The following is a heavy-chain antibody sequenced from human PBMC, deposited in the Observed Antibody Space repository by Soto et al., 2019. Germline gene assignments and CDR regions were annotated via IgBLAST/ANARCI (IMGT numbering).Heavy chain of an antibody. CDR3: ARAPTGFYFDS. CDR1: GFTLRSYF. CDR2: INSDGSST. J-gene: IGHJ4*02. D-gene: IGHD2-8*02. Sequence: GSLRLSCAASGFTLRSYFMHWVRQAPGKGLVWVSRINSDGSSTSYADSVKGRFTISRDNAKNTLYLQMSSLRAEDTAVYYCARAPTGFYFDSWGPGALVTVSS. V-gene: IGHV3-74*01.